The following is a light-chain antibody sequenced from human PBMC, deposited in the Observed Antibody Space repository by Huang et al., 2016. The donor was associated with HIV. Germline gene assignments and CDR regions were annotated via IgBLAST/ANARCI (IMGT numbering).Light chain of an antibody. Sequence: EIVLTQSPGTLSLSPGERATLSCRASQSVSSSYLAWYQQKPGQAPRLLIYGASSRATGIPDRFSVSGSETDFTLTISRLEPEDFAVYYCQQYGSSLFTFGPGTKVDIK. CDR2: GAS. CDR1: QSVSSSY. J-gene: IGKJ3*01. V-gene: IGKV3-20*01. CDR3: QQYGSSLFT.